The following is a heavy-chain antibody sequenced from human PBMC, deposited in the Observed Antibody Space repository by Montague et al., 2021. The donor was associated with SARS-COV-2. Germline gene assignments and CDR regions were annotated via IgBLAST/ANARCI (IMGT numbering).Heavy chain of an antibody. CDR1: GFTFSHYA. V-gene: IGHV3-23*01. CDR3: AKDPIPGGSNPYYFDF. J-gene: IGHJ4*02. Sequence: SLRLSCAASGFTFSHYAMSWVRWAPRKGLEWVSAIGDSGSKTHYADSVKGRFTISRDNSKNTLSLEMNSLKVDDTAVYYCAKDPIPGGSNPYYFDFWGQGTLVTVS. CDR2: IGDSGSKT. D-gene: IGHD2-21*01.